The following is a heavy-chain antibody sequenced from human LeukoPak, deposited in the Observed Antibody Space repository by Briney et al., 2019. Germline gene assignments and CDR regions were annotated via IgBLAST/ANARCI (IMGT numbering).Heavy chain of an antibody. CDR3: ARVYRAYSRQVDGFDI. J-gene: IGHJ3*02. Sequence: ASVKVSCKASGYTFTGYYMHWVRQAPGQGLEWMGWINPNSGGTNYAQKFQGRVTVTRDTSISTAYMELSRLRSDDTAVYYCARVYRAYSRQVDGFDIWGQGTTVTVSS. CDR2: INPNSGGT. V-gene: IGHV1-2*02. CDR1: GYTFTGYY. D-gene: IGHD6-13*01.